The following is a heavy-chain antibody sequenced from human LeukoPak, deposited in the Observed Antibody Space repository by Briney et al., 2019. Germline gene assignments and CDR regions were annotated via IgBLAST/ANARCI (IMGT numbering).Heavy chain of an antibody. D-gene: IGHD6-6*01. CDR1: GGSFSGYY. J-gene: IGHJ6*03. V-gene: IGHV4-34*01. CDR3: ARVTGQQLVPVGGYYYYYYKDV. CDR2: INHSGST. Sequence: SETLSLTCAVYGGSFSGYYWSWIRQPPGKGLEWIGEINHSGSTNYNPSLKSRVTISVDTSKNQFSLKLSSVTAADTAVYYCARVTGQQLVPVGGYYYYYYKDVWGKGTTVTVSS.